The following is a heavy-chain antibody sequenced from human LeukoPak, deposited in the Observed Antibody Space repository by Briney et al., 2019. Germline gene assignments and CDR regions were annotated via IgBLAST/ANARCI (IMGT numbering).Heavy chain of an antibody. CDR2: VNSNGVST. V-gene: IGHV3-64D*06. Sequence: GGSLRLSCSASGFTFSSYALHWVRQAPGKGLEYVSGVNSNGVSTNYADSVKGRITISRDNSNNTLHLQMSSLRGEDTAVYCCVKDRDRNLARVNFDYWGQGTLVTVSS. CDR1: GFTFSSYA. CDR3: VKDRDRNLARVNFDY. D-gene: IGHD5-24*01. J-gene: IGHJ4*02.